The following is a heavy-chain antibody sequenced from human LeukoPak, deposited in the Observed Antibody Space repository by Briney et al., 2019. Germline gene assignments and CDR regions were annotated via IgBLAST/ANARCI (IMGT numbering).Heavy chain of an antibody. J-gene: IGHJ4*02. V-gene: IGHV3-74*01. D-gene: IGHD2-2*01. CDR3: ARTEEYQLRPFDY. CDR1: GFTFSSYW. CDR2: INSDGSST. Sequence: GGSLRLSCAASGFTFSSYWMHWVRQAPGKGLVWVSRINSDGSSTSYADSVKGRFTISRDNAKNTLYLQMNSLRAEDTAVYYCARTEEYQLRPFDYWGQGTLVTVSS.